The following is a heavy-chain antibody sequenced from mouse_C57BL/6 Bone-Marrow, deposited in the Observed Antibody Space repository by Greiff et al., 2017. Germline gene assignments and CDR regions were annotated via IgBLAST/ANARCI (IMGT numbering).Heavy chain of an antibody. D-gene: IGHD1-1*01. Sequence: QVTLKVSGPGILQPSQSLSLSCSFSGFSLSTFGMGVGWIRQPSGMGLVWLTHIGWDDDKYYNTALKSRLIISKDTSKNQVFLKIAQVDTADTATDYSAIKESIGRTPWDFDVWGTGTTVTVSS. J-gene: IGHJ1*03. CDR3: AIKESIGRTPWDFDV. CDR2: IGWDDDK. V-gene: IGHV8-8*01. CDR1: GFSLSTFGMG.